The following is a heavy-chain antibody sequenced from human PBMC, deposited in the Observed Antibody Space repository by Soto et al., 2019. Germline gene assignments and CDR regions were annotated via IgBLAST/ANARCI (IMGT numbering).Heavy chain of an antibody. D-gene: IGHD6-19*01. J-gene: IGHJ6*02. Sequence: PGGPLRLSCAAPGFTFSSYEMNWVRQARGKGLDWVSYISSSGSNIYYADSVKGRFTISRDNAKNSLYLQRLRVRADDTAVYYWARGSYRSGWPYYYYYDLDVWGQGTTVTVS. CDR2: ISSSGSNI. CDR1: GFTFSSYE. V-gene: IGHV3-48*03. CDR3: ARGSYRSGWPYYYYYDLDV.